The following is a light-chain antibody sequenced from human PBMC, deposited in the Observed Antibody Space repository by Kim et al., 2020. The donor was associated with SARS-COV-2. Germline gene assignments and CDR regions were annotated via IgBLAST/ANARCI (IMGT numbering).Light chain of an antibody. CDR1: QSLSTNY. CDR2: DAS. CDR3: QQYGSLPIT. V-gene: IGKV3-20*01. Sequence: SPGERATLSCRAGQSLSTNYLAWYQQKPGQAPRLLIYDASSRAAGIPDRFSASGSGPDFTLTISRLEPEVFAVYYCQQYGSLPITFGQGTRLEIK. J-gene: IGKJ5*01.